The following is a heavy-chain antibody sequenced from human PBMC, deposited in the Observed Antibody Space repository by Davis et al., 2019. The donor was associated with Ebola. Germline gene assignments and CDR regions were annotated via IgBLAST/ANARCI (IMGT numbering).Heavy chain of an antibody. J-gene: IGHJ4*02. D-gene: IGHD1-14*01. Sequence: GESLKISCAASGFVVSTYYMSWVRQAPGKGLEWLSVIYSGGTTYYADSVKGRFTISREDSKNTLYLQMSSLRADDTAVYFCATSPEYDNWSQGTLVTVSS. CDR3: ATSPEYDN. CDR2: IYSGGTT. CDR1: GFVVSTYY. V-gene: IGHV3-53*01.